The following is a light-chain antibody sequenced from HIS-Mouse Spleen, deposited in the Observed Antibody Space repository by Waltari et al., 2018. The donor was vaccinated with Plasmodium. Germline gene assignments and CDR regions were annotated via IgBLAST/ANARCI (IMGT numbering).Light chain of an antibody. Sequence: SYELTQPPSVSVSPGQTARITCSGDALPKKYAYWYQKKSGQAPVLVLYEDSKRPSGIPERFSGSSSETMATLTISGAQVEDEADYYCYSTDSSGNHRVFGGGTKLTVL. CDR1: ALPKKY. CDR3: YSTDSSGNHRV. V-gene: IGLV3-10*01. J-gene: IGLJ3*02. CDR2: EDS.